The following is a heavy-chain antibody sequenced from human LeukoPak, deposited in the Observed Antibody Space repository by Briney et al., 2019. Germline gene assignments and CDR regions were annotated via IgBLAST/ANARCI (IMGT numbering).Heavy chain of an antibody. Sequence: SGGALRLSCAPPGFTFSRYWIHSVRQAPGKRLVWVSRIRSDGGGTDYADSVKGRFTISRDNAKDTLYLQMNSLRAEDTAVYYCARGLVALDYWGQGTLVTVSS. V-gene: IGHV3-74*01. CDR1: GFTFSRYW. D-gene: IGHD2-21*01. CDR2: IRSDGGGT. CDR3: ARGLVALDY. J-gene: IGHJ4*02.